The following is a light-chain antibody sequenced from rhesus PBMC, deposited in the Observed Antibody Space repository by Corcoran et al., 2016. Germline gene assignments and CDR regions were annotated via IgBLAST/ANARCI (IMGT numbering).Light chain of an antibody. CDR2: RAS. Sequence: DIRMTQSPSSLSASVGDRVTITCRASQDVSNWLAWYQHKPGKTPKLLIYRASNLETGVPSRFSGSGSGTDFTLTIRSLQPEDIATYYCQQHDNSPRTFGQGTKVEIK. CDR3: QQHDNSPRT. CDR1: QDVSNW. J-gene: IGKJ1*01. V-gene: IGKV1-69*01.